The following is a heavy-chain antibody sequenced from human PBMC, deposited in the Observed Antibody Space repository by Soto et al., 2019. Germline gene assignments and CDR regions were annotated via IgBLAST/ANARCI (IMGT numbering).Heavy chain of an antibody. D-gene: IGHD3-22*01. V-gene: IGHV3-23*01. CDR1: GFTFSSYA. J-gene: IGHJ4*02. Sequence: HPGGSLRLSCAASGFTFSSYAMSWVRQAPGKGLEWVSAISGSGGSTYYADSVKGRFTISRDNSKNTLYLQMNSLRAEDTAVYYCAKVPTMIVVVSSFDYWGQGTLVTVSS. CDR3: AKVPTMIVVVSSFDY. CDR2: ISGSGGST.